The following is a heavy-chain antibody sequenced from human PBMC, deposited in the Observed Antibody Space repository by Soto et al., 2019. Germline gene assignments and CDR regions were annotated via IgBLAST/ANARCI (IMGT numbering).Heavy chain of an antibody. J-gene: IGHJ4*02. D-gene: IGHD3-22*01. CDR2: ISGDNGNT. CDR3: ARGAYYDSSGYYYFDY. V-gene: IGHV1-18*04. CDR1: GNTFISYG. Sequence: QVQLVQSGAEVKKPGASVKVSCKASGNTFISYGLSWLRQAPGQGLEWMGWISGDNGNTNYAQKLQGRVFMTTDTSTTNAYMELRSLTSDDTAVYYCARGAYYDSSGYYYFDYWGQGTLVTVSS.